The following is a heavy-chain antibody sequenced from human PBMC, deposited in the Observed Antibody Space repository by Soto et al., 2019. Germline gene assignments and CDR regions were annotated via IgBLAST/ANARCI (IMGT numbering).Heavy chain of an antibody. CDR3: ARDDKFYYYYGMDV. CDR2: ISYDGSNK. CDR1: GFTFSSYA. V-gene: IGHV3-30-3*01. Sequence: GGSLRLSCAASGFTFSSYAMHWVRQAPGKGLEWVAVISYDGSNKYYADSVKGRFTISRDNSKNTLYLQMNSLRAEDTAVYYCARDDKFYYYYGMDVWGQGTTVTVSS. J-gene: IGHJ6*02.